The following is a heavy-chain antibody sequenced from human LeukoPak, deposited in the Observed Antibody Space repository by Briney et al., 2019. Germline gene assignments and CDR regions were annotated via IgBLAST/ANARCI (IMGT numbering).Heavy chain of an antibody. J-gene: IGHJ5*02. CDR3: ARDRIQVGYCSSTSCFQHLNWFDP. CDR2: IIPIFGTA. CDR1: GYTFTSYG. V-gene: IGHV1-69*13. Sequence: SVKVSCKASGYTFTSYGISWVRQAPGQGLEWMGGIIPIFGTANYAQKFQGRVTITADESTSTAYMELSSLRSEDTAVYYCARDRIQVGYCSSTSCFQHLNWFDPWGQGTLVTVSS. D-gene: IGHD2-2*01.